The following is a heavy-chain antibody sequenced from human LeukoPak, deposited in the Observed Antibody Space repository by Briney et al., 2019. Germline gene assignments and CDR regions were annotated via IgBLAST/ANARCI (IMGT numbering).Heavy chain of an antibody. CDR2: INPKNGDT. D-gene: IGHD5-18*01. J-gene: IGHJ4*02. CDR1: GYTFSDFY. V-gene: IGHV1-2*02. CDR3: ARDGRLRNGYDNFYI. Sequence: ASVKVSCKASGYTFSDFYINWVRQAPGQGREWMGWINPKNGDTDYAQDFLGRVTMTRDTSISTAYMELSRLTSHDTAVYYCARDGRLRNGYDNFYIWGQGTLVTVSS.